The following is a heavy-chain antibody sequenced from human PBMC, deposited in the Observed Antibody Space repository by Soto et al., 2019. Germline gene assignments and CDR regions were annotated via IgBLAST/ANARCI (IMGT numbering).Heavy chain of an antibody. CDR1: GYTFTSYD. CDR2: MNPNSGNT. Sequence: QVQLVQSGAEVKKPGASVKVSCKASGYTFTSYDINWVRQATGQGLEWMGWMNPNSGNTAYAQKFQGRVTMTRNTSISTAYMELSSLRSEDTAVYYCARGFSSDWATPVRYWGQGTLVTVSS. J-gene: IGHJ4*02. D-gene: IGHD6-19*01. V-gene: IGHV1-8*01. CDR3: ARGFSSDWATPVRY.